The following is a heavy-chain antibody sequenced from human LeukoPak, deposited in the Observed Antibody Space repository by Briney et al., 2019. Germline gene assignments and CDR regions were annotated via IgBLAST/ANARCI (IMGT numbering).Heavy chain of an antibody. Sequence: PSETLSLTCAVSGGSISSNNWWGWVRQPPGKGLEWIGEIYHSGSPNYNPSLKSRVTISVDKSRDHFSLNLSSVTAADTAVYYCARVNINNWHSCDYWGQGTLVTVSS. CDR2: IYHSGSP. D-gene: IGHD1-1*01. CDR1: GGSISSNNW. J-gene: IGHJ4*02. V-gene: IGHV4-4*02. CDR3: ARVNINNWHSCDY.